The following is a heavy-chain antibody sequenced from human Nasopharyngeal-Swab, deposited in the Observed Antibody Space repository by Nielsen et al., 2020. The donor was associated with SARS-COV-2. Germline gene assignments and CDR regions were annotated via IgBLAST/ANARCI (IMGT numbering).Heavy chain of an antibody. CDR1: GGSFSGYY. CDR2: IYYSGST. J-gene: IGHJ4*02. D-gene: IGHD3-10*01. Sequence: SETLSLTCAVYGGSFSGYYWSWIRQHPGKGLEWIGYIYYSGSTYYNPSLKSRVTISVDTSKNQFSLKLSSVTAADTAVYYCARAYGSGSDGGGGFDYWGQGTLVTVSS. CDR3: ARAYGSGSDGGGGFDY. V-gene: IGHV4-31*11.